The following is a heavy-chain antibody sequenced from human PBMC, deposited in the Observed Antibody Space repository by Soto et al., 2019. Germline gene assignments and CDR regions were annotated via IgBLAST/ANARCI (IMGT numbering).Heavy chain of an antibody. V-gene: IGHV3-33*01. J-gene: IGHJ4*02. CDR1: GFTFSSYG. CDR3: AREADTTMATAFDY. Sequence: GGSLRLSCAASGFTFSSYGMHWVRQAPGKGLEWVAVIWYDGSDKKYVDSVKGRFTISRDNSKNTLYLQMNSLRAEDTAVYYCAREADTTMATAFDYWGQGTLVTVSS. CDR2: IWYDGSDK. D-gene: IGHD5-18*01.